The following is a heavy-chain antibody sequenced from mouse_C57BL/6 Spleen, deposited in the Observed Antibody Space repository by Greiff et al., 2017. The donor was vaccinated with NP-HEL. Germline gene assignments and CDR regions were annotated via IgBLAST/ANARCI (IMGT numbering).Heavy chain of an antibody. CDR2: IDPSDSYT. J-gene: IGHJ2*01. CDR1: GYTFTSYW. Sequence: QVQLQQPGAELVMPGASVKLSCKASGYTFTSYWMHWVKQRPGQGLEWIGEIDPSDSYTNYNQKFKGKSTLTVDKSSSTAYMQLSSLTSEDSAVYYCARKGYYLDYWGQGTTLTVSS. CDR3: ARKGYYLDY. V-gene: IGHV1-69*01.